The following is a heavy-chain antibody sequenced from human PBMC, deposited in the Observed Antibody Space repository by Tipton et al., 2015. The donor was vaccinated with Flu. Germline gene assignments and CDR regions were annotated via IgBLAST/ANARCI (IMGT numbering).Heavy chain of an antibody. V-gene: IGHV4-61*02. D-gene: IGHD3-10*01. CDR3: ARGSGSGTYVIFDF. CDR2: IYTSGST. CDR1: GGSINSGSYY. Sequence: LRLSCTVSGGSINSGSYYWSWIRQPAGQGLQWIGRIYTSGSTNCNFSLNSRVTISVDTSKNQFYLRLSSVTAADTAIYYCARGSGSGTYVIFDFWGQGTLVTVSS. J-gene: IGHJ4*02.